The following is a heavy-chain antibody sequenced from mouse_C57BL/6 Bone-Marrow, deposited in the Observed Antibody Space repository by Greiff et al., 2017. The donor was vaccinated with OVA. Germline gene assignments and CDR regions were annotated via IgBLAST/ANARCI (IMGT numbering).Heavy chain of an antibody. CDR2: IDPENGDT. Sequence: EVQGVESGAELVRPGASVKLSCTASGFNIKDDYMHWVKQRPEQGLEWIGWIDPENGDTEYASKFQGKATITADTSSNTAYLQLSSLTSEDTAVYYCTTRIHYVNWGQGTTLTVSS. D-gene: IGHD1-1*01. CDR3: TTRIHYVN. CDR1: GFNIKDDY. J-gene: IGHJ2*01. V-gene: IGHV14-4*01.